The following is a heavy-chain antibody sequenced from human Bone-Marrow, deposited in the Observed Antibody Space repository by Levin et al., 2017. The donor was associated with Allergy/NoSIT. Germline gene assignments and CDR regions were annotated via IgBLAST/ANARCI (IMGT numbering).Heavy chain of an antibody. J-gene: IGHJ5*02. D-gene: IGHD6-13*01. V-gene: IGHV3-11*01. CDR3: ARDLAAADGWFDP. Sequence: GGSLRLSCAASGFTFRDSYMSFLRQAPVKGLEWVSYISSSGSTIYYADSVKGRFTISRDNAKNSLYLQMNSLRAEDTAVYYCARDLAAADGWFDPWGQGTLVTVSS. CDR1: GFTFRDSY. CDR2: ISSSGSTI.